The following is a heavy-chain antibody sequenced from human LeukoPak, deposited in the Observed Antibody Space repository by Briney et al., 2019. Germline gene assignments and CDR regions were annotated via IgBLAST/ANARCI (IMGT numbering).Heavy chain of an antibody. CDR2: IKQDGSEK. CDR1: GFTFSSYW. V-gene: IGHV3-7*01. Sequence: GGSLRLSCAASGFTFSSYWMSWVRQAPGKGLEWVANIKQDGSEKYYVGSVKGRFTISRDNAKNSLYLQMNSLRAEDTAVYYCARDYCSGGSCYQTDYWGQGTLVTVSS. CDR3: ARDYCSGGSCYQTDY. D-gene: IGHD2-15*01. J-gene: IGHJ4*02.